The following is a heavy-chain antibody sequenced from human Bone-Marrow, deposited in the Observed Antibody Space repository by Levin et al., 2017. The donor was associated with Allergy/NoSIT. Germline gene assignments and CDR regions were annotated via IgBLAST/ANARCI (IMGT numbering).Heavy chain of an antibody. J-gene: IGHJ6*02. CDR2: ISYEGTIQ. D-gene: IGHD3-22*01. CDR3: ARSVWNPSAYYFLAMDV. CDR1: EFTFTSYA. V-gene: IGHV3-30-3*01. Sequence: PGGSLRLSCAASEFTFTSYAMHWVRQAPDKGLEWMALISYEGTIQYYADSVKGRFTISRDNSKNTLYLQMNTLRAEDTAVYYCARSVWNPSAYYFLAMDVWGLGTTVTGSS.